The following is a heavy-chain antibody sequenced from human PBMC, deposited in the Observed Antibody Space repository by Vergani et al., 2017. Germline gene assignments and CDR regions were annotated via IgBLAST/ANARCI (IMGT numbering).Heavy chain of an antibody. CDR3: ARDLTSIAARRWFDP. CDR2: ISAYNGDT. J-gene: IGHJ5*02. D-gene: IGHD6-6*01. V-gene: IGHV1-18*01. CDR1: GGTFSSYA. Sequence: QVQLVQSGAEVKKPGSSVKVSCKASGGTFSSYAISWVRQAPGQGLEWMGWISAYNGDTKYAQKLQGRVTMTTDTSTSTAYMELRSLRSDDTAVYYCARDLTSIAARRWFDPWGQGTLVTVSS.